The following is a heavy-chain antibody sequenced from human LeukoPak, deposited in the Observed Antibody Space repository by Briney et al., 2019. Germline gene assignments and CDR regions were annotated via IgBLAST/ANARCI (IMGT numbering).Heavy chain of an antibody. D-gene: IGHD3-10*01. V-gene: IGHV4-34*01. J-gene: IGHJ4*02. Sequence: SETLSLTCAVYGGSFSGYYWSWIRQPPGKGLEWIGEINHSGSTNYNPSLKSRVTISLDTSKNHFSLKLSSVTAADTAVYYCARLTMVRGVIYYFDYWGQGTLVTVSS. CDR2: INHSGST. CDR3: ARLTMVRGVIYYFDY. CDR1: GGSFSGYY.